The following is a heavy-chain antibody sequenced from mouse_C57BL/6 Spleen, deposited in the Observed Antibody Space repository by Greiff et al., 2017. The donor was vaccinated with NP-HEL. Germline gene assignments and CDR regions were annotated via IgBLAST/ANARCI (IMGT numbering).Heavy chain of an antibody. Sequence: LQESGAELARPGASVKLSCKASGYSFTSYGISWVKQRTGQGLEWIGEIYPRSGNTYYNEKFKGKATLTADKSSSTAYMELRSLTSEDSAVYFCARGGVITTVVDYFDYWGQGTTLTVSS. D-gene: IGHD1-1*01. CDR1: GYSFTSYG. CDR3: ARGGVITTVVDYFDY. V-gene: IGHV1-81*01. CDR2: IYPRSGNT. J-gene: IGHJ2*01.